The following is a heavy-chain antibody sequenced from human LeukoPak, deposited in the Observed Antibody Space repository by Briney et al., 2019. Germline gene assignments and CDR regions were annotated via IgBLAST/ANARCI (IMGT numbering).Heavy chain of an antibody. D-gene: IGHD6-19*01. CDR1: GW. J-gene: IGHJ4*02. V-gene: IGHV3-74*01. Sequence: GGSLRLSCAASGWMHWVRQAPGKGLVWVSGINHDGTGTYYADSVKGRFTISRDNSKNTLYLQMNSLRAEDTAVYYCAKEVAGLLYYFDYWGQGTLVTVSS. CDR2: INHDGTGT. CDR3: AKEVAGLLYYFDY.